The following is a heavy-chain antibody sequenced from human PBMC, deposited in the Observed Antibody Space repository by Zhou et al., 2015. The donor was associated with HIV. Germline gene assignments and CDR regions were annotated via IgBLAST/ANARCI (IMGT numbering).Heavy chain of an antibody. D-gene: IGHD2-2*01. J-gene: IGHJ4*02. CDR1: GYTFTGYY. V-gene: IGHV1-2*02. CDR2: INPNSGGT. Sequence: QVQLVQSGAEVKKPGASVKVSCKASGYTFTGYYMHWVRQAPGQGLEWMGWINPNSGGTNYAQKFQGRVTMTRDTSISTAYMELSRLRSDDTAVYYCARETRIVVNRNGTPYYFDYWGQGTLVTVSS. CDR3: ARETRIVVNRNGTPYYFDY.